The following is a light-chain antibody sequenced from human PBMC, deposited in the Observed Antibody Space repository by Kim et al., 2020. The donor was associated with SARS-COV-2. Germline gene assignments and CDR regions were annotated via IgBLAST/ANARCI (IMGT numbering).Light chain of an antibody. V-gene: IGKV4-1*01. CDR2: WAS. J-gene: IGKJ3*01. CDR1: RSVLYSSNNKNY. Sequence: ATINCKSSRSVLYSSNNKNYLAWYQQKPGQPPKLLIYWASTREFGVPDRFSGSGSGTDFTLTISSLQAEDVAVYYCQQYYSIPFTFGPGTKVDIK. CDR3: QQYYSIPFT.